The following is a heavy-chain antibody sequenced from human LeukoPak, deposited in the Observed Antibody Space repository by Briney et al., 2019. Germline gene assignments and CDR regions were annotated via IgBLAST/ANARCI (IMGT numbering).Heavy chain of an antibody. Sequence: SETLSLTCAVYGGSFSGYYWSWIRQPPGKGLEWIGEINHSGSTNYNPSLKSRVTISVDTSKNQFSLKLSSVTAADTAVYYCARDGEADAFDIWGQGTMVTVSS. CDR2: INHSGST. CDR3: ARDGEADAFDI. J-gene: IGHJ3*02. V-gene: IGHV4-34*01. CDR1: GGSFSGYY.